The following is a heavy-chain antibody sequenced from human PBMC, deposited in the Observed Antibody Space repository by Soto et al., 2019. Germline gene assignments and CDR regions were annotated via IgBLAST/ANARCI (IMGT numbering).Heavy chain of an antibody. CDR2: IRGSGGDT. J-gene: IGHJ6*02. Sequence: GGSLRLSCAASGFTFSSCVMNWVRQAPGKGLEWVSGIRGSGGDTFYADSVKGRFTISRDNSKNTLYLQMNSLRAEDTAVYYCARGPRAPPPHDYGMDVWGQGTTVTVSS. CDR1: GFTFSSCV. V-gene: IGHV3-23*01. CDR3: ARGPRAPPPHDYGMDV.